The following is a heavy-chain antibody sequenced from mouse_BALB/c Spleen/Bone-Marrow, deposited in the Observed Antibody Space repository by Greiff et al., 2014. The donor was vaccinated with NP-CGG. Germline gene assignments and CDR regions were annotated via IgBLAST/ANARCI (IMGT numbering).Heavy chain of an antibody. CDR1: GFSLTSYG. Sequence: QVQLQQPGPGLVAPSQSLSITCTVSGFSLTSYGVHWVRQPPGKGLEWLGVIWAGGSTNYNSALMSRLSISKDNSKSQVFLKMNSLQTDDTAMYYCARALLGCFAYWGQGTLVTVSA. D-gene: IGHD4-1*01. CDR3: ARALLGCFAY. CDR2: IWAGGST. V-gene: IGHV2-9*02. J-gene: IGHJ3*01.